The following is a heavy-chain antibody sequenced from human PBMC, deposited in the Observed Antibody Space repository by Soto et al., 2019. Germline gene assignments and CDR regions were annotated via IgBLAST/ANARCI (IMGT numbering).Heavy chain of an antibody. D-gene: IGHD6-13*01. Sequence: GGSLRLSCAASGFTFSSYWMSWVRQAPGKGLEWVANIKQDGSEKYYVDSVKGRFTISRDNAKNSLYLQMNSLRAEDTAVYYCARDRTAEYSSSWYYYYYYGMDVWGQGTTVTVSS. CDR2: IKQDGSEK. V-gene: IGHV3-7*01. CDR3: ARDRTAEYSSSWYYYYYYGMDV. CDR1: GFTFSSYW. J-gene: IGHJ6*02.